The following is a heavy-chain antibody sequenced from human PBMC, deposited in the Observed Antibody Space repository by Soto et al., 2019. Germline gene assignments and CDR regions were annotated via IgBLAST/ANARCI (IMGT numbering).Heavy chain of an antibody. CDR2: IYYSGST. D-gene: IGHD6-13*01. Sequence: ASETLSLTCTVSGGSISSSSYYWVWIRQPPGKGLEWIGSIYYSGSTYYNPSLKSRVTISVDTSKNQFSLKLSSVTAADTAVYYCARQAVSSSWPPTENWFDPWGQGTLVTVSS. J-gene: IGHJ5*02. V-gene: IGHV4-39*01. CDR1: GGSISSSSYY. CDR3: ARQAVSSSWPPTENWFDP.